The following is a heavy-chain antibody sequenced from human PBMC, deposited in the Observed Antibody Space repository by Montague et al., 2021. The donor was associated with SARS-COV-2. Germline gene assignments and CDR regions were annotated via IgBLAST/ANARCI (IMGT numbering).Heavy chain of an antibody. V-gene: IGHV4-61*08. J-gene: IGHJ6*02. CDR1: GGSISSGDYY. Sequence: SETLSLTCTVSGGSISSGDYYWSRIRQPPGKGLEWIGYIYYGGSTNYNPSLKSRVTISVDTTKNQFSLKLSSVTAADTAVYYCASEESGFDYYYAMDVWGQGTTVTVSS. CDR2: IYYGGST. D-gene: IGHD3-3*01. CDR3: ASEESGFDYYYAMDV.